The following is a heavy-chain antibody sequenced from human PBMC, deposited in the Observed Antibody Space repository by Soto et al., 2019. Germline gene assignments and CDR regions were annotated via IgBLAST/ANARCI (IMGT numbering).Heavy chain of an antibody. V-gene: IGHV4-31*03. CDR3: ARDRLMATAGTARHYFGLDV. D-gene: IGHD5-18*01. CDR1: GGSISSGGYY. J-gene: IGHJ6*02. Sequence: SETLSLTCTVSGGSISSGGYYWSWIRQHPGKGLEWIGYIYYSGSTYYNPSLKSRVTISVDTSKNQFSLNLSSVTAADTAVYYGARDRLMATAGTARHYFGLDVWGQGTTVTVSS. CDR2: IYYSGST.